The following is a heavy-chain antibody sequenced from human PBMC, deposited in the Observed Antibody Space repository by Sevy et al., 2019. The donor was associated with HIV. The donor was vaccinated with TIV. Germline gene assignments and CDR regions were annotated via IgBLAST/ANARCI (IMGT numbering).Heavy chain of an antibody. CDR1: GYTFTSYG. J-gene: IGHJ3*02. V-gene: IGHV1-18*01. Sequence: ASVKVSCKASGYTFTSYGISWVRQAPGQGLGWMGWISAYNGNTNYAQKLQGRVTMTTDTSTSTAYMELRSLRSDDTAVYHCARVPRSAYDYTFDIWGQGTMVTVSS. CDR2: ISAYNGNT. CDR3: ARVPRSAYDYTFDI. D-gene: IGHD5-12*01.